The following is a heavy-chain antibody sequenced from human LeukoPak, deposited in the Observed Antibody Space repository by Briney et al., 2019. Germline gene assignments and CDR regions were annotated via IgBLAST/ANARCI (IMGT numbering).Heavy chain of an antibody. J-gene: IGHJ4*02. CDR2: MNSGGNMI. Sequence: GGSLRLSCAASGFTFSNSWMHWVRQTPGKGLAWISRMNSGGNMIYYADSVKGRFIISRDNAKNTLYLQMNSLRVEDTAVYYCAKVGSGYYDHLDFWGQGILVTVSS. D-gene: IGHD3-22*01. CDR1: GFTFSNSW. CDR3: AKVGSGYYDHLDF. V-gene: IGHV3-74*01.